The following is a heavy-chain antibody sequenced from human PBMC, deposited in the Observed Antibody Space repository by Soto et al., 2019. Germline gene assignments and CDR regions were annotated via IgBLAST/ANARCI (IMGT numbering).Heavy chain of an antibody. V-gene: IGHV3-30-3*01. Sequence: QVQLVESGGGVVQPGRSLRLSCAASGFTFSSYAMHWVRQAPGKGLEWVAVISYDGSNKYYADSVKGRFTNSRDNSKNTLYLQMNSLRAEDTAVYYCARAEVIPVVRGVDWGQGTLVTVSS. CDR1: GFTFSSYA. J-gene: IGHJ4*02. CDR2: ISYDGSNK. D-gene: IGHD3-10*01. CDR3: ARAEVIPVVRGVD.